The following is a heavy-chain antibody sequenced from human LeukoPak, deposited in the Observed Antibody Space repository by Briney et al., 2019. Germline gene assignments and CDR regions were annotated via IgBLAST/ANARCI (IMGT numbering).Heavy chain of an antibody. CDR1: GFTSSSYA. Sequence: GGSLRLSCAASGFTSSSYAMSWVRQAPGKGLEWVSAISGSGGSTYYADSVKGRFTISRDNSKNTLYLQMNSLRAEDTAVYYCAKDLGYYYDSSGYYPFDYWGQGTLVTVSS. CDR2: ISGSGGST. J-gene: IGHJ4*02. V-gene: IGHV3-23*01. D-gene: IGHD3-22*01. CDR3: AKDLGYYYDSSGYYPFDY.